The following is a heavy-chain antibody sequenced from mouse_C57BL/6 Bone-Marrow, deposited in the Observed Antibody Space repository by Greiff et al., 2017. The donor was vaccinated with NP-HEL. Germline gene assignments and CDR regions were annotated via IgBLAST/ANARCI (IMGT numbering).Heavy chain of an antibody. CDR1: GYTFTDYY. CDR3: ARGGSSYVGWYFDV. Sequence: EVQLQQSGPELVKPGASVKISCKASGYTFTDYYMNWVKQSHGKSLEWIGDINPNNGGTSYNQKFKGKATLTVDKSSSTAYMELRSLTSEDSAVYYCARGGSSYVGWYFDVWGTGTTVTVSS. CDR2: INPNNGGT. J-gene: IGHJ1*03. D-gene: IGHD1-1*01. V-gene: IGHV1-26*01.